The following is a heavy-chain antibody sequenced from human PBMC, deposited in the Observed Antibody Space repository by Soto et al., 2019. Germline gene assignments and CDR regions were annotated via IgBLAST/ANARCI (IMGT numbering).Heavy chain of an antibody. CDR1: GFTFSSYP. Sequence: QVQLLESGGDLVQPGRSLRLSCAASGFTFSSYPMHWVRQAPGKGLEWVAFISYNTNNKQYADSVRGRFTIARDNGKQTFYLQMSRLRTEDTAVYYCARRPLAWGQGTLVTVSS. CDR3: ARRPLA. J-gene: IGHJ5*02. V-gene: IGHV3-30-3*01. CDR2: ISYNTNNK.